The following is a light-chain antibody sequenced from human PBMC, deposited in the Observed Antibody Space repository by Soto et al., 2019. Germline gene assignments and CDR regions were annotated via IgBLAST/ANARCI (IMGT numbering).Light chain of an antibody. J-gene: IGKJ4*01. CDR3: QQRALT. CDR2: DAS. CDR1: QSVSSY. V-gene: IGKV3-11*01. Sequence: EIVLTQSPATLSLSPGERATLSCRASQSVSSYLAWYQQKPGQAPRLLIYDASNRATGIPARFSGSGSGTDFTLTISSLESEDFAVYYCQQRALTFGGGNKVEVK.